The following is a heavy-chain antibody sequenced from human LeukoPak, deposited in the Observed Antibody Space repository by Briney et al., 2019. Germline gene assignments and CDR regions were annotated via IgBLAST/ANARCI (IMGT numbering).Heavy chain of an antibody. J-gene: IGHJ4*02. D-gene: IGHD6-19*01. CDR1: RFNFSDYG. Sequence: PGGSLRLSCAATRFNFSDYGIHWVRQAPGKGLEWVSAISGSGGSTYYADSVKGRFTISRDNSKNTLYLQMNSLRAEDTAVYYCAKDHYSSGWYPTPFDYWGQGTLVTVSS. V-gene: IGHV3-23*01. CDR3: AKDHYSSGWYPTPFDY. CDR2: ISGSGGST.